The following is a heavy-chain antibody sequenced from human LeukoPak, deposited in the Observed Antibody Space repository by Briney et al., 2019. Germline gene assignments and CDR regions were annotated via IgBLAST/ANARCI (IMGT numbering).Heavy chain of an antibody. CDR2: INAGRGTI. CDR3: AKLACSGTSCPYYFDS. Sequence: ASVKVSCKASGFSLNNYAMHWLRQAPGQRPEWMGWINAGRGTIRYSQELEDRVTFTKDTFASTVYMELRSLRLEDTAVYFCAKLACSGTSCPYYFDSWGQGTLVTVSS. D-gene: IGHD2-15*01. J-gene: IGHJ4*02. V-gene: IGHV1-3*01. CDR1: GFSLNNYA.